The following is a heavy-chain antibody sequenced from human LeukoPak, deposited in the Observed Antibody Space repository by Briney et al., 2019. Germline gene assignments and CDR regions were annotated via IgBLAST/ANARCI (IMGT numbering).Heavy chain of an antibody. CDR3: ARGGPTGALDD. CDR2: INQDESEQ. D-gene: IGHD7-27*01. J-gene: IGHJ4*02. Sequence: PGGSLRLSCAVSGFTFRDYWMTWVRQAPGKGLEWVANINQDESEQYCVDSVKGRFTISRDNAKDSLYLQMNSLRPEDTALYYCARGGPTGALDDWGQGTLLTVSS. CDR1: GFTFRDYW. V-gene: IGHV3-7*01.